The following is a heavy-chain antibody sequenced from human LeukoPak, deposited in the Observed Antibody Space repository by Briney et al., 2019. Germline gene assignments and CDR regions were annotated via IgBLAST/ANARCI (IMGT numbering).Heavy chain of an antibody. D-gene: IGHD4-23*01. V-gene: IGHV3-53*01. Sequence: GGSLRLSCAASGFTVSSNYMSWVRQAPGKGLEWVSVIYSGGNTYYADSVKGRFTISRDNSKNTLYLQMNSLRAEDTAVYYCATGYGGNPLHLDYWGQGTLVTVSS. CDR1: GFTVSSNY. CDR3: ATGYGGNPLHLDY. J-gene: IGHJ4*02. CDR2: IYSGGNT.